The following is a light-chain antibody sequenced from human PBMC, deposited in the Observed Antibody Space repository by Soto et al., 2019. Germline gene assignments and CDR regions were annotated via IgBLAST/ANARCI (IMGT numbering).Light chain of an antibody. V-gene: IGKV1-5*03. Sequence: DIQMTQSPSTLSASIGDRVAITCRASDNIGPWVAWYQQKPGKAPKLLIYKASTLETGAPSRFAGSGSGTGFTLTINRLQPDDFATYYCQHYNSYSRTFGQGTKVEV. CDR3: QHYNSYSRT. CDR1: DNIGPW. CDR2: KAS. J-gene: IGKJ1*01.